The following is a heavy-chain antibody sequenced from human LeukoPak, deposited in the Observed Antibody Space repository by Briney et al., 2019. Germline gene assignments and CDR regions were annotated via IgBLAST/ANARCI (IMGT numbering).Heavy chain of an antibody. CDR2: IKSKTDGGTT. CDR3: TTDPDYYDSSGYSDY. Sequence: PGGSLRLXCAASGFTFSNAWMSWVRQAPGKGLEWVGRIKSKTDGGTTDYAAPVKGRFTISRDDSKNTLYLQMNSLKTEDTAVYYCTTDPDYYDSSGYSDYWGQGTLVTVSS. CDR1: GFTFSNAW. V-gene: IGHV3-15*01. J-gene: IGHJ4*02. D-gene: IGHD3-22*01.